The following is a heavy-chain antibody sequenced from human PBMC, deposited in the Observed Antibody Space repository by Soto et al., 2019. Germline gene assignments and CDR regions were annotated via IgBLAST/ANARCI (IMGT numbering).Heavy chain of an antibody. CDR3: ARTRATPASLNLDY. V-gene: IGHV4-34*01. CDR2: INPTGGT. J-gene: IGHJ4*02. Sequence: QVQLQQWGAGLLKPSETLSLTCAVYGGSFSGYYWSWVRQSPGKGLEWIGEINPTGGTNYNPSLKSRVTISVDTSKDKFSLQLSSVTAADTAVYYCARTRATPASLNLDYWGQGTLVTVSS. D-gene: IGHD1-1*01. CDR1: GGSFSGYY.